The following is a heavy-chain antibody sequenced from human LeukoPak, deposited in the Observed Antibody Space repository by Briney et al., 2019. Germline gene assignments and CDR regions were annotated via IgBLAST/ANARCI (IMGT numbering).Heavy chain of an antibody. CDR1: GFTVSSNY. CDR2: IYSGGST. J-gene: IGHJ4*02. Sequence: GGSLRLSGAASGFTVSSNYMSWVGQAPGKGLEWVSVIYSGGSTFYADSVKGRFSISRDNSKNTLYLQMNSLRAGDTAVYYCASARGSNYGSLGDWGQGTLVTVSS. D-gene: IGHD5-18*01. V-gene: IGHV3-53*01. CDR3: ASARGSNYGSLGD.